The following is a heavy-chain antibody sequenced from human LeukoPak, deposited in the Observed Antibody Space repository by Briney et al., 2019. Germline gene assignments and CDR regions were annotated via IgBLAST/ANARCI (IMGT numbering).Heavy chain of an antibody. CDR1: GFTFIRSA. V-gene: IGHV1-58*02. Sequence: ASVKVSCKASGFTFIRSAMQWVRQARGQRLEWIGWIAAGSGNTNYAQKFQGRVTITTDESTNTAYMEVSSLRSEDTAVYYCGRKAGDCGGGSCYSIDYWGQGTLVTVSS. J-gene: IGHJ4*02. CDR2: IAAGSGNT. CDR3: GRKAGDCGGGSCYSIDY. D-gene: IGHD2-15*01.